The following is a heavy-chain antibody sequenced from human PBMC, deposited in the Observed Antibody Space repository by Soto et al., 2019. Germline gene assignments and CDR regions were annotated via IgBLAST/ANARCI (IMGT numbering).Heavy chain of an antibody. Sequence: EVQLVESGGDLIQPGGSLRLSCAASGLTVGDNYMSWVRQAPGKGLEWVSLIYAGGTTYYTDSVKGRFTISRDNSKNTLYLQMNNLRAEDTAVYYCARGPAWGQGTLVTVSS. J-gene: IGHJ5*02. CDR1: GLTVGDNY. CDR2: IYAGGTT. V-gene: IGHV3-53*01. CDR3: ARGPA.